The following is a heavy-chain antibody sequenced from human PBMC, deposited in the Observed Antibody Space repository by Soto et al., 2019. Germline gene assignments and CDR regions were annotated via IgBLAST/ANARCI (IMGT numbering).Heavy chain of an antibody. CDR1: GFPFSTYA. D-gene: IGHD5-12*01. J-gene: IGHJ5*02. V-gene: IGHV3-23*01. CDR2: TSNGGNT. Sequence: HPGGSLRLSCEASGFPFSTYAMTWVRQVPGKGLEWVSTTSNGGNTEFAESVRGRFTVSRDNSKNTLFLQMTSLRAEDTAIYFCAKDFRPGLVVPTKSGFDPWGQGTLVTVS. CDR3: AKDFRPGLVVPTKSGFDP.